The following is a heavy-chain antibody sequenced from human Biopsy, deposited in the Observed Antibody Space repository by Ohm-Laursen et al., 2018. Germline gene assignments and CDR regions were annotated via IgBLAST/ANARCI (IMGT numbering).Heavy chain of an antibody. Sequence: SLRLSRSASGFTLHTYAMNWVRQAPGKGLEWVAHIDVSDYNTYYADSVRGRFTISRDNSKQMVHLEINSLTADDTAVYYCVKQWGGYNFDSWGQGTLVTVSS. D-gene: IGHD1-14*01. CDR2: IDVSDYNT. CDR3: VKQWGGYNFDS. V-gene: IGHV3-23*01. CDR1: GFTLHTYA. J-gene: IGHJ5*01.